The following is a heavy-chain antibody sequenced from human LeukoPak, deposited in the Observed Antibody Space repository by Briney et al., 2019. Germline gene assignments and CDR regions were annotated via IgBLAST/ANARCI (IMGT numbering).Heavy chain of an antibody. D-gene: IGHD4/OR15-4a*01. J-gene: IGHJ5*02. CDR2: ISGNGSNK. V-gene: IGHV3-23*01. CDR1: GFTLNTYA. Sequence: GGSLRLSCAASGFTLNTYAMTWVRQGPGKGLEWVSAISGNGSNKFYADSVKGRFTISRDKSKNTLYLQMNSLRVEDTALYYCAKGLGALDLWGQGTLVTVSS. CDR3: AKGLGALDL.